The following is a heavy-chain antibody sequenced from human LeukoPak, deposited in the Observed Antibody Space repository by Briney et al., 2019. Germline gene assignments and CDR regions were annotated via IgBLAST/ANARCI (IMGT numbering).Heavy chain of an antibody. CDR3: ARGDPYRYYYGSGVPFDP. V-gene: IGHV4-59*01. CDR2: IYYSGST. Sequence: SETLSLTCTVSGGSISSYYWSWIRQPPGKGLEWIGYIYYSGSTNYNPSLKSRVTISVDTSKNQFSLKLSSVTAADTAVYYCARGDPYRYYYGSGVPFDPWGQGTLVTVSS. D-gene: IGHD3-10*01. J-gene: IGHJ5*02. CDR1: GGSISSYY.